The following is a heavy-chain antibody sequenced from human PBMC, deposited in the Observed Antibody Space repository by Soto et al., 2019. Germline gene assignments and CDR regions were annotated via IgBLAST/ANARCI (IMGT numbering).Heavy chain of an antibody. CDR1: GGSFSGYY. CDR2: INHSGST. V-gene: IGHV4-34*01. D-gene: IGHD6-19*01. J-gene: IGHJ6*02. Sequence: SETLSLTCAVYGGSFSGYYWSWIRQPPGKGLEWIGEINHSGSTNYNPSLKSRVTISVDTSKNQFSLKLSSVTAADTAVYYCARGKAVADYYYYGMDVWGQGTTVTVSS. CDR3: ARGKAVADYYYYGMDV.